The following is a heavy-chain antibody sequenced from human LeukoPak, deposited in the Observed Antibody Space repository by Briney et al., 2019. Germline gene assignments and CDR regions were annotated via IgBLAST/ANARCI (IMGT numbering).Heavy chain of an antibody. CDR2: INPSSGGT. D-gene: IGHD1-26*01. CDR1: GYTFTGHY. J-gene: IGHJ4*02. CDR3: AKDLLPGSYQPFDY. Sequence: ASVKVSCKASGYTFTGHYVHWVRQAPGQGLEWMGWINPSSGGTIYAQKFQGRVTMTRDTSISTAYMELSRLRSDDTAVYYCAKDLLPGSYQPFDYWGQGTLVTVSS. V-gene: IGHV1-2*02.